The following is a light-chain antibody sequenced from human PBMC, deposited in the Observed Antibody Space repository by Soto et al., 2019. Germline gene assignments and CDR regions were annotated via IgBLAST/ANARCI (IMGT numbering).Light chain of an antibody. CDR2: GAS. V-gene: IGKV3-20*01. Sequence: MVLTQSPGTLSLSPGERATLSCRASQSVSSSYLAWYQQKPGQAPRLLIYGASSRATGIPDRFSGSGSGTDFTLTISRLEPEDFAVYYCHQYDSSPRTFGQGTKVDIK. CDR1: QSVSSSY. CDR3: HQYDSSPRT. J-gene: IGKJ1*01.